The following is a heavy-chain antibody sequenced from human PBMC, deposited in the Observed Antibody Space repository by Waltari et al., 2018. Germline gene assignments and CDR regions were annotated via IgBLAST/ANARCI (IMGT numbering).Heavy chain of an antibody. J-gene: IGHJ4*02. V-gene: IGHV1-18*01. CDR1: GSTCTSYG. Sequence: QVQLVQSGAEGKKPGASVKVSCKASGSTCTSYGIIWVRQAPGQGLEWLGWISAYNGNTNYAQKLQGRVTMTTDTSTSTDYMELRSLRSDDTAVYYCAREPGQLVFLDYWGQGTLVTVSS. CDR2: ISAYNGNT. D-gene: IGHD6-6*01. CDR3: AREPGQLVFLDY.